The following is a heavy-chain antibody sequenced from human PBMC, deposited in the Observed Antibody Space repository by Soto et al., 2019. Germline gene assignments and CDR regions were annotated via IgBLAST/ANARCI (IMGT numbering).Heavy chain of an antibody. CDR2: IYPGDSDT. D-gene: IGHD1-26*01. V-gene: IGHV5-51*01. CDR3: AREGGEGWVAPSNWFDP. Sequence: GESLKISCKGSGYSFTSYWIGWVRQMPGKGLGWMGIIYPGDSDTRYSPSFQGQVTISADKSISTAYLQWSSLKASDTAMYYCAREGGEGWVAPSNWFDPWGQGTLVTVSS. CDR1: GYSFTSYW. J-gene: IGHJ5*02.